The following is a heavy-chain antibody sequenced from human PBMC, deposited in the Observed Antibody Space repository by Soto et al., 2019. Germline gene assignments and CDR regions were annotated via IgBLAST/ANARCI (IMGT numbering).Heavy chain of an antibody. CDR1: GFTFSRYW. V-gene: IGHV3-7*04. CDR2: IQQDGSEK. CDR3: ARHVATAADY. J-gene: IGHJ4*02. Sequence: EVQLVESGGGLVQPGGSLRLSCAASGFTFSRYWMNWVRQAPGKGLEWVANIQQDGSEKYYMDSVKGRFTISRDNAKNSLYLKMNSLRAEDTAVYYCARHVATAADYWGQGTLVTVSS. D-gene: IGHD6-13*01.